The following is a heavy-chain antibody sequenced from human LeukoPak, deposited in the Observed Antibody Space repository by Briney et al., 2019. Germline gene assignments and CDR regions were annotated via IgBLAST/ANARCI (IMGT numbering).Heavy chain of an antibody. J-gene: IGHJ4*02. CDR2: IGTAGDT. CDR1: GFTFSSYD. V-gene: IGHV3-13*01. Sequence: GGSLRLSCAASGFTFSSYDMHWVRQATGKGLEWVSAIGTAGDTYYPGSVKGRFTISRENAKNSLYLQMNSLRAGDTAVYYCARAGSGWYDFDYWGQGTLVTVSS. CDR3: ARAGSGWYDFDY. D-gene: IGHD6-19*01.